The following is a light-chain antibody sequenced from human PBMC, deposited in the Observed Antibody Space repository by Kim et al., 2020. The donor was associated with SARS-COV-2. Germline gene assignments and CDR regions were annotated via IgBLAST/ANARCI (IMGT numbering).Light chain of an antibody. V-gene: IGKV1-6*01. J-gene: IGKJ4*02. Sequence: AIQMTQSPSSLSASVGDRVTITRRASHGIRNDLGWYQQKPGRAPNLLIYATSTLQSGVPSRFSGSGSGTDFTLTISSLQPEDVATYYCLQDYDYPLTFGRGTKVDIK. CDR2: ATS. CDR1: HGIRND. CDR3: LQDYDYPLT.